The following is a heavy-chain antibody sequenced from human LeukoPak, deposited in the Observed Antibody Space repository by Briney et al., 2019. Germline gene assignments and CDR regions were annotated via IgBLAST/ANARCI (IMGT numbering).Heavy chain of an antibody. CDR3: ARHPALWFGEPLDY. CDR1: GGSISSSSYY. D-gene: IGHD3-10*01. V-gene: IGHV4-39*01. J-gene: IGHJ4*02. CDR2: IYYSGST. Sequence: PSETLSLTCTVSGGSISSSSYYWGWMRQPPGKGLEWIGSIYYSGSTYYNPSLKSRVTISVDTSKNQFSLKLSSVTAADTAVYYCARHPALWFGEPLDYWGQGTLVTVSS.